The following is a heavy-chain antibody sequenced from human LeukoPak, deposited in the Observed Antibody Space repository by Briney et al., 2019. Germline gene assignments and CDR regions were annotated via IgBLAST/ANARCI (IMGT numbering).Heavy chain of an antibody. V-gene: IGHV1-8*01. CDR1: GYTFTSYD. Sequence: RASVKVSCKASGYTFTSYDINWVRQATGQGLEWMGWMNPNSGNTGYAQKFQGRVTMTRNTSISTAYMELSSLRSEDTAVYYCARGRTNCSSTSCYTGSYYYYYMDVWGKGTTVTVSS. CDR3: ARGRTNCSSTSCYTGSYYYYYMDV. D-gene: IGHD2-2*02. CDR2: MNPNSGNT. J-gene: IGHJ6*03.